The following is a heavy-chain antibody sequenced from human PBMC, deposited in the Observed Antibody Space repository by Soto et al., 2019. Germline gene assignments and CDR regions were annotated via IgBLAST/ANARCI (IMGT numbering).Heavy chain of an antibody. CDR3: ARDRLMITFGGVIDPYYYYGTDV. CDR1: GGSFSPNY. Sequence: PSETLSLTCTVSGGSFSPNYWAWIRQPPGKGLEWVGYIYYSGSTYYNPSLKSRVTISVDTSKNQFSLKLSSVTAADTAVYYCARDRLMITFGGVIDPYYYYGTDVWGQGTTLTVSS. D-gene: IGHD3-16*02. V-gene: IGHV4-59*12. CDR2: IYYSGST. J-gene: IGHJ6*02.